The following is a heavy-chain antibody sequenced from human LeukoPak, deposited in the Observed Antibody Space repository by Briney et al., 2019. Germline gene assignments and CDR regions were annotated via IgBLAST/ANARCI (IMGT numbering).Heavy chain of an antibody. V-gene: IGHV4-59*01. CDR2: IYYSGTT. J-gene: IGHJ4*02. D-gene: IGHD5-12*01. CDR1: GGSISGYY. Sequence: PSETLSLTCTVSGGSISGYYWSWIRQPPGKGLEWIGYIYYSGTTSYNPSLRSRVTISVDTSSKQVSLMLSSETAADTAVYYCARGTKTGNTGYDWNYWGQGSLVTVSS. CDR3: ARGTKTGNTGYDWNY.